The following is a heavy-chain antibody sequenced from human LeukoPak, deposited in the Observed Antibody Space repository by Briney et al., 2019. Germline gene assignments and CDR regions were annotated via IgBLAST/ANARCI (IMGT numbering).Heavy chain of an antibody. J-gene: IGHJ4*02. V-gene: IGHV4-30-2*01. Sequence: PSETLSLTCTVSGGSISSGGYYWSWIRQPPGKGLEWIGYIYHSGSTYYNPSLKSRVTISVDRSKNQFSLKLSPVTAADTAVYYCARDTKGESQQLANNFDYWGQGTLVTVSS. D-gene: IGHD6-13*01. CDR3: ARDTKGESQQLANNFDY. CDR2: IYHSGST. CDR1: GGSISSGGYY.